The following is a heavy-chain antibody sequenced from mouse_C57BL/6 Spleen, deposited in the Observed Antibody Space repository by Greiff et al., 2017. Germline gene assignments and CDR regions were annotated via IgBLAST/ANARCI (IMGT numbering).Heavy chain of an antibody. CDR2: IDPETGGT. D-gene: IGHD1-1*01. J-gene: IGHJ4*01. Sequence: QVQLKESGAELVRPGASVTLSCKASGYTFTDYEMHWVKQTPVHGLEWIGAIDPETGGTAYNQKFKGKAILTADKSSSTAYMELRSLTSEVSAVYYCTKDYYGSSLAMDYWGQGTSVTVSS. CDR3: TKDYYGSSLAMDY. V-gene: IGHV1-15*01. CDR1: GYTFTDYE.